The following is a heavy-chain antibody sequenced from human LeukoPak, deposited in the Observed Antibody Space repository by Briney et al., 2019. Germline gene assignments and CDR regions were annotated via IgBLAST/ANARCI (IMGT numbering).Heavy chain of an antibody. J-gene: IGHJ4*02. CDR3: ASSLAHRSNDY. Sequence: SETLSLTCSVSGVSMSSYYWSWIRQPPGKGLEWIGYVHYTGTTNYNASLKSRVTISLDTSKNQFSLRLSSVTAADTAVYYCASSLAHRSNDYWGQGTLVTVSS. CDR2: VHYTGTT. V-gene: IGHV4-59*01. CDR1: GVSMSSYY.